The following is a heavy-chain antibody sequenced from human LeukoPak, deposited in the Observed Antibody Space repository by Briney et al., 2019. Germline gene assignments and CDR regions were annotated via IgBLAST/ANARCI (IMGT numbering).Heavy chain of an antibody. Sequence: PGGSLRLSCAASGFTFSTYTMHWVRQAPGKGLEWVAVISYDGTSKYYADSVKGRFTFSRYNSKNTLYLQMDSLRPEDTALYYCARVYHSGSGSYGGFHYWGQGTQVTVSS. J-gene: IGHJ4*02. V-gene: IGHV3-30-3*01. CDR2: ISYDGTSK. CDR1: GFTFSTYT. CDR3: ARVYHSGSGSYGGFHY. D-gene: IGHD3-10*01.